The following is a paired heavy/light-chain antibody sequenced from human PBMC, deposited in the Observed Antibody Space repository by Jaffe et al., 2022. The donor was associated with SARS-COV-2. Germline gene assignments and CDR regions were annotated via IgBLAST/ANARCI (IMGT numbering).Light chain of an antibody. CDR1: QSLLHTNAYNY. CDR3: MQALQTPRT. J-gene: IGKJ1*01. V-gene: IGKV2-28*01. CDR2: LGS. Sequence: DIVMTQSPLSLPVTPGEPASISCRSSQSLLHTNAYNYLDWYLQKPGQSPQLLIYLGSNRASGVPDRFSGSGSGTDFTLKISRVEAEDVGVYYCMQALQTPRTFGQGTRVDIK.
Heavy chain of an antibody. Sequence: EVHLVESGGGLVQPGGSLRLSCAASGFTFSSFWMTWVRQAPGKGLEWVANIKPDGSEKYYGDSVTGRFTISRDNAKNSLYLQMNSLRAEDTAVYYCARDLVAAAMAWDYWGQGTLVTVSS. CDR2: IKPDGSEK. CDR3: ARDLVAAAMAWDY. CDR1: GFTFSSFW. D-gene: IGHD2-2*01. V-gene: IGHV3-7*01. J-gene: IGHJ4*02.